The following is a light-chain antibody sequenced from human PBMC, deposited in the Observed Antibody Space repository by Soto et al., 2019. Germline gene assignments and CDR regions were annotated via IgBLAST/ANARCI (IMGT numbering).Light chain of an antibody. Sequence: QSALTQPPSASGSPGQSVTISCTGTKSDIGVYDFVSWYQHHPGKAPRLIIYEVVQRPSGVPDRFSGSKSGNTASLTVSGLQAADDAYYFCKSYAGSNTYVFGSGTKLTVL. CDR1: KSDIGVYDF. J-gene: IGLJ1*01. CDR2: EVV. CDR3: KSYAGSNTYV. V-gene: IGLV2-8*01.